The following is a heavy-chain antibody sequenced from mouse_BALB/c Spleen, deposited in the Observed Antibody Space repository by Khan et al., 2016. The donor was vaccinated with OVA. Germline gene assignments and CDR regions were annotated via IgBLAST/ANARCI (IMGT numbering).Heavy chain of an antibody. V-gene: IGHV1-4*01. CDR1: GYTFANYA. Sequence: QVQLKESGTELARPGASVKMSCKASGYTFANYAMHWVKKRPGQGLEWIGYINPSTGYTNYNQNFSDKATLTTDRSSSTAYMQLSSLTSDDSAVYDSVRRPIPPNDFDYWGQGNSLTVS. CDR2: INPSTGYT. CDR3: VRRPIPPNDFDY. J-gene: IGHJ2*03.